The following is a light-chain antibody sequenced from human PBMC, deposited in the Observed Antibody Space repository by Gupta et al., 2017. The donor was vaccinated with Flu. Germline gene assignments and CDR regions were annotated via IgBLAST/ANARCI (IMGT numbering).Light chain of an antibody. V-gene: IGKV3-20*01. Sequence: EIVLTQSPGTLSLSPGERATLSCRASQSVSNLAWYQHKPGQATRLVIHGASNRATGIPDRFSGSGSGTDFTLTISRLEPEDFAEYYCQQDCSSPWTFGQGTKVEIK. CDR1: QSVSN. J-gene: IGKJ1*01. CDR3: QQDCSSPWT. CDR2: GAS.